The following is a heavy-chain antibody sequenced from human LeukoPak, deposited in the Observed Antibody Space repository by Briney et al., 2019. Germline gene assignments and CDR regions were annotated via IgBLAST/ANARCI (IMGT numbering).Heavy chain of an antibody. CDR1: GGSISSYY. J-gene: IGHJ3*02. CDR2: IYTSGST. CDR3: ARTSSYAFDI. V-gene: IGHV4-4*07. Sequence: PSETLSLTCTVSGGSISSYYWSWIRQPAGKGLEWIGRIYTSGSTSYSPSLKSRVTISLDTSKNQFSLRLSSVTAADTAVYYCARTSSYAFDIWGQGTMVTVFS.